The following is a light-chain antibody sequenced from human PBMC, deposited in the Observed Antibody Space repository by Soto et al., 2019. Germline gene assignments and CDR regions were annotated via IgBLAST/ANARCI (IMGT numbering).Light chain of an antibody. Sequence: QFVLTQPPSASGSPGQSVTISCTGTSSDVGGYNYVSWYQHHPGKAPKLIIYEVDERPSGVPDRFSGSKSGNTASLTVSGLQAEDEADYYCSSYVGSNNFPYVFGTGTKVTVL. V-gene: IGLV2-8*01. CDR1: SSDVGGYNY. CDR2: EVD. J-gene: IGLJ1*01. CDR3: SSYVGSNNFPYV.